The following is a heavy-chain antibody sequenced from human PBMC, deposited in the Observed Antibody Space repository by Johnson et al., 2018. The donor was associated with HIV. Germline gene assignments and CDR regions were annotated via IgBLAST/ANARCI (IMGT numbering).Heavy chain of an antibody. CDR2: ISYDGSDK. CDR3: AKDKAVVTALYDSFDI. V-gene: IGHV3-30*04. J-gene: IGHJ3*02. D-gene: IGHD2-21*02. Sequence: QVQLVESGGGVVQPGRSLRLSCAASGLTFSSYAMHWVRQAPAKGLEWVAVISYDGSDKYYAASVKGRFTISRDSSKNTLYLQMNTLRADDTAVYYCAKDKAVVTALYDSFDIWGQGTMVTVSS. CDR1: GLTFSSYA.